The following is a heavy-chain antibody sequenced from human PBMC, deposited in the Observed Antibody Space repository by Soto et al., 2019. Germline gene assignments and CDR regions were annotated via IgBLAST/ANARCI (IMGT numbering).Heavy chain of an antibody. J-gene: IGHJ4*02. CDR2: INAGNGNT. V-gene: IGHV1-3*05. Sequence: QVQLVQSGAEEKKPGASVKVSCKASGYTFTGYAMHWVRQAPGQRLEWMGWINAGNGNTKYSQKFQGRVTITRDTSPSAAYMELSSLSSEDTAVYYCARAVAVAADFDYWGQGTLVTVSS. CDR1: GYTFTGYA. CDR3: ARAVAVAADFDY. D-gene: IGHD6-19*01.